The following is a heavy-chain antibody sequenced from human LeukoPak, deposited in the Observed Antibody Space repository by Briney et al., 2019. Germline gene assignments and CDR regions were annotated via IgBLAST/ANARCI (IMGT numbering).Heavy chain of an antibody. CDR1: GFTFSTSE. Sequence: PGGSLRLSCAASGFTFSTSEMNWVRQAPGKGLEWAAVIWYDGSNKYSADSVKGRFTISRDNSKNTLYLQMNSLRAEDTAMYYCARDGGTVTTAALDYWGRGTLVTVSS. V-gene: IGHV3-33*08. CDR3: ARDGGTVTTAALDY. D-gene: IGHD4-17*01. J-gene: IGHJ4*02. CDR2: IWYDGSNK.